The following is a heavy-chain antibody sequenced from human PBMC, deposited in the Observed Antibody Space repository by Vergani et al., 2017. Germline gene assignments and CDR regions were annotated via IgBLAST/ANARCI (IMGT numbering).Heavy chain of an antibody. CDR1: GCTFSSYA. Sequence: QVQLVQSGAEVKKPGSSVKVSCKASGCTFSSYAISWVRQAPGQGLEWMGRIIPIFGTANYAQKFQGRVTITADESTSTAYMELSSLRSEDTAVYYCARTSHKLRYFDWLLIYWGQGTLVTVSS. D-gene: IGHD3-9*01. CDR2: IIPIFGTA. CDR3: ARTSHKLRYFDWLLIY. J-gene: IGHJ4*02. V-gene: IGHV1-69*13.